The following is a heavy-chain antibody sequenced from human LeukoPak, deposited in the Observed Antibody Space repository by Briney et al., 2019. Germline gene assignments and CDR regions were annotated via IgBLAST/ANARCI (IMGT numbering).Heavy chain of an antibody. D-gene: IGHD1-20*01. J-gene: IGHJ6*03. CDR2: INPSGGST. V-gene: IGHV1-46*01. CDR1: GYTFTSYY. CDR3: ARGITGTSHYYYYYYMDV. Sequence: ASVKVSCKASGYTFTSYYMHWVRQAPGQGLEWMGIINPSGGSTSYAQKFQGRVTMTRDTSISTAYMELSRLRSDDTAVYYCARGITGTSHYYYYYYMDVWGKGTTVTISS.